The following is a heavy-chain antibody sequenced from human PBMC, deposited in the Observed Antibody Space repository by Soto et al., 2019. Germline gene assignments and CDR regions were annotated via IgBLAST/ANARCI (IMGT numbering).Heavy chain of an antibody. D-gene: IGHD3-9*01. CDR2: ISHSGST. CDR3: ARAYYDILTGYYPHWFDP. V-gene: IGHV4-34*01. CDR1: GGSFSGYY. J-gene: IGHJ5*02. Sequence: PSETLSVTCAVYGGSFSGYYWSWIRQPPGRGLEWIGEISHSGSTNYNPSLKSRVTISLDTSKSQFSLQLSSVTAADTAVYYCARAYYDILTGYYPHWFDPWGQGTLVTVSP.